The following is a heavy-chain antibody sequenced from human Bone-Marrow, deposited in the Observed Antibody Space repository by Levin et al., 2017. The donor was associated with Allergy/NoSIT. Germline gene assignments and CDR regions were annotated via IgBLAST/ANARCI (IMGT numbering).Heavy chain of an antibody. CDR1: GYIFTDYY. J-gene: IGHJ4*02. D-gene: IGHD6-13*01. CDR3: STYGGSSTWYGRY. V-gene: IGHV1-2*02. Sequence: GESLKISCKASGYIFTDYYMHWVRQVPGQGLDWMGWINPNTGDTKYAQNFQGRVTMTSDRSTNTVDMELSRLTSDDTAVYYCSTYGGSSTWYGRYWGQGTLVIVSS. CDR2: INPNTGDT.